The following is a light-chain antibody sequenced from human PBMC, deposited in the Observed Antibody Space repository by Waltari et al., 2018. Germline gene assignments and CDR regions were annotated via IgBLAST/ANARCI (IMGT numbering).Light chain of an antibody. CDR1: PSISSS. CDR3: QQYDSYPVT. J-gene: IGKJ1*01. V-gene: IGKV1-5*03. CDR2: KAS. Sequence: DIQMTQSPSTLSASVGDRVTITCRASPSISSSLAWYQQKQGKAPKVLIYKASTLESGVPSKFSGSGSGTEFTLTISSLQPDDFATYYCQQYDSYPVTFGQGTKVEI.